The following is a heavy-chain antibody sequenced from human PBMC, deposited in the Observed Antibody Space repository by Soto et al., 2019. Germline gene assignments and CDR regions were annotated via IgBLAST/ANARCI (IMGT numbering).Heavy chain of an antibody. CDR1: GGSFSGYY. J-gene: IGHJ4*02. Sequence: SETLSLTCAVYGGSFSGYYWSWIRQPPGKGLEWIGEINHSGSTNYNPSLKSRVTISVDTSKNEFSLKMSSVTAADTAVYYCARGNCSSTSCLRLFDYWGQGTLVTVSS. V-gene: IGHV4-34*01. CDR3: ARGNCSSTSCLRLFDY. D-gene: IGHD2-2*01. CDR2: INHSGST.